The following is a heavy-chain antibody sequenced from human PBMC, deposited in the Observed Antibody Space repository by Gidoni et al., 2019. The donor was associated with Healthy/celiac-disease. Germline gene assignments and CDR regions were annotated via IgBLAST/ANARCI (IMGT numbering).Heavy chain of an antibody. J-gene: IGHJ4*02. D-gene: IGHD3-3*01. CDR1: GFTFSNAW. V-gene: IGHV3-15*01. Sequence: EVQLVESGGGLVKPGGSLRLSCAASGFTFSNAWMSWVRQAPGKGLEWVGRIKSKTDGGTTDYAAPVKGRFTISRDDSKNTLYLQMNSLKTEDTAVYYCTTGQPSFGVVIISVQPIDYWGQGTLVTVSS. CDR2: IKSKTDGGTT. CDR3: TTGQPSFGVVIISVQPIDY.